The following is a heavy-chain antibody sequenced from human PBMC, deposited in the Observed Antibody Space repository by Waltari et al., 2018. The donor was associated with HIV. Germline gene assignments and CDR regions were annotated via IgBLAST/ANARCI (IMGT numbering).Heavy chain of an antibody. V-gene: IGHV1-24*01. CDR2: FGPEEYET. D-gene: IGHD3-10*01. J-gene: IGHJ6*02. CDR3: ATDFSGMVRAYSYYSLDV. Sequence: QVQLVQSGAEVKKPGASVKVSCKVSGYTLTELSMHWVRQAPGKGLEWMGNFGPEEYETIYAQKCPGRITMTEDTSSDAAYMERSSLTSGDTAVYYCATDFSGMVRAYSYYSLDVWGQGTTVTVSS. CDR1: GYTLTELS.